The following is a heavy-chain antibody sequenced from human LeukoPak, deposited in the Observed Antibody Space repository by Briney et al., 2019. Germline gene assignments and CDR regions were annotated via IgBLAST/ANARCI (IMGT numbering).Heavy chain of an antibody. Sequence: GGSLRLSCAASGFTFNNCCMSWLRQAPGKGLEWVANINQDGSAKYYVDSVKGRFTISRDNAQNSLFLQMNSLRDEDTAVYYCAREYYYDSSGYSHYFDYWGQGTLVTVSS. CDR3: AREYYYDSSGYSHYFDY. CDR1: GFTFNNCC. J-gene: IGHJ4*02. V-gene: IGHV3-7*01. D-gene: IGHD3-22*01. CDR2: INQDGSAK.